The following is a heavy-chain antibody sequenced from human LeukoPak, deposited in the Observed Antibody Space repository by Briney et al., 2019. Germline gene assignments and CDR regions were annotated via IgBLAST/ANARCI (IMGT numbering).Heavy chain of an antibody. J-gene: IGHJ5*01. CDR1: GFIFSSYW. CDR3: ARAPTVTTRVFAS. D-gene: IGHD4-17*01. V-gene: IGHV3-7*05. Sequence: GGSLRLPCAASGFIFSSYWMTRVRQAPGKGLEWVANIKQDGTETYYVDSLKGRFTISRDNAKNSLYLQLNSLRAEDTAVYYCARAPTVTTRVFASWGQGTLVTVSS. CDR2: IKQDGTET.